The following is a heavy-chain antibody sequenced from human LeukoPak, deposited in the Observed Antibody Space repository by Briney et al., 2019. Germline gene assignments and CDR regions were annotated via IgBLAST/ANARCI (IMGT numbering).Heavy chain of an antibody. D-gene: IGHD6-19*01. CDR1: GVTFSTYA. J-gene: IGHJ4*02. CDR3: ATDPPSSGWAFYS. V-gene: IGHV3-33*01. CDR2: IWRDGSNK. Sequence: GRSLRLSCVASGVTFSTYAMRWVRQAPGEGLEWVAMIWRDGSNKFYTDSVKGRFTISRANFKNTLYLQMNSLRAEDTAVYYCATDPPSSGWAFYSWGQGTPVTVSS.